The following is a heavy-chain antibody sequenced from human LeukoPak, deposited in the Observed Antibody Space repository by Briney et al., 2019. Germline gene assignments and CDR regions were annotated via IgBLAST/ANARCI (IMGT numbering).Heavy chain of an antibody. CDR2: IIPIFGTA. D-gene: IGHD3-22*01. V-gene: IGHV1-69*05. J-gene: IGHJ4*02. Sequence: ASVKVSCKASGGTFSSYAISWVRQAPGQGLEWMGRIIPIFGTANYAQKFQGRVTITTDESTSTAYMELSSLRSEDTAVYYCARDYYDSSGFMGYWGQGTLVTVSS. CDR1: GGTFSSYA. CDR3: ARDYYDSSGFMGY.